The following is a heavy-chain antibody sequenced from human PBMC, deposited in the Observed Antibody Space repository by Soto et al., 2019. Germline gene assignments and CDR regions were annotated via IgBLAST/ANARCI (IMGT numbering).Heavy chain of an antibody. Sequence: PGGSLRLSCAASGFTFSSYDMHWVRQATGKGLEWVSAIGTAGDTYYPGSVKGRFTISRENAKNSLYLQMNSLRAEDTAVYYCARGACSSTSCLWPYYYYGMDVWGQGTTVTVSS. V-gene: IGHV3-13*01. D-gene: IGHD2-2*01. CDR1: GFTFSSYD. CDR3: ARGACSSTSCLWPYYYYGMDV. J-gene: IGHJ6*02. CDR2: IGTAGDT.